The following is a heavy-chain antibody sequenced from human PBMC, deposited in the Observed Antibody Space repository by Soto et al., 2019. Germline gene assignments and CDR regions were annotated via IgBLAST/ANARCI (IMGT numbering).Heavy chain of an antibody. Sequence: GGSLRLSCAASGFTFSNAWMSWVRQAPGKGLEWVGRIKSKTDGGTTDYAAPVKGRFTISRDDSKNTLYLQMNSLKTEDTAVYYCTTWIVVVVAATHDAFDIWGQGTMVTVSS. J-gene: IGHJ3*02. CDR3: TTWIVVVVAATHDAFDI. CDR1: GFTFSNAW. CDR2: IKSKTDGGTT. V-gene: IGHV3-15*01. D-gene: IGHD2-15*01.